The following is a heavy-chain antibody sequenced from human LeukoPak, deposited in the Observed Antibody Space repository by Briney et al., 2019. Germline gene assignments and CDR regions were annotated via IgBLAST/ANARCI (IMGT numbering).Heavy chain of an antibody. CDR2: IYYSGST. CDR3: AGGYSSGWQRYSWFDP. Sequence: SETLSLTCTVSGGSISSYYWSWMRQPPGKGLEWIGYIYYSGSTNYNPSLKSRVTISVDTSKNQFSLKLSSVTAADTAVYFCAGGYSSGWQRYSWFDPWGQGTLVTVSS. V-gene: IGHV4-59*01. J-gene: IGHJ5*02. CDR1: GGSISSYY. D-gene: IGHD6-19*01.